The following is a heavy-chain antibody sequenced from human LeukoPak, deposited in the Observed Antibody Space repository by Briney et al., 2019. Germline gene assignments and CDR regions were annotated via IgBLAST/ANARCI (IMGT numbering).Heavy chain of an antibody. V-gene: IGHV1-69*13. CDR2: IIPIFGTA. J-gene: IGHJ4*02. D-gene: IGHD3-10*01. Sequence: ASVKVSCKASGGTYSSYAIRWVRQAPGQGLEWMGGIIPIFGTANYAQKFQGRVTITADESTSTAYMELSSLRSEDTAVYYCASPVGNDYFDYWGQGTLVTVSS. CDR3: ASPVGNDYFDY. CDR1: GGTYSSYA.